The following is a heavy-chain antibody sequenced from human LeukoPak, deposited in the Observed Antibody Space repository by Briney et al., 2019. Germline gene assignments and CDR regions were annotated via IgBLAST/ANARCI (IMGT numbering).Heavy chain of an antibody. V-gene: IGHV3-21*04. CDR2: ISSSSSYI. D-gene: IGHD1-14*01. CDR3: ARDGAGHYFDY. Sequence: GGSLTLSCAASGFTFGGFNMNWLRQAPWLGLEWVASISSSSSYIYNADSVKGRFTISRDNAKNSLYLQMRSLRAEDTAVYYCARDGAGHYFDYWGQGTLVTVSS. CDR1: GFTFGGFN. J-gene: IGHJ4*02.